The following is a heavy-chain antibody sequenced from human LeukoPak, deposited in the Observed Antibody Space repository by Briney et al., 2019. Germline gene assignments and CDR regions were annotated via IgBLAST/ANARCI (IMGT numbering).Heavy chain of an antibody. CDR3: ARLALTDSGYDGPFDP. V-gene: IGHV5-51*01. J-gene: IGHJ5*02. Sequence: GESLKISCKGSGYSFTSYWIGWVRQMPGKGLEWMGIIYPGDSDTRYSPSFQGQVTISADKSISTAYLQWSSLKASDTAMYYCARLALTDSGYDGPFDPWGQGTLVTVSS. CDR1: GYSFTSYW. D-gene: IGHD5-12*01. CDR2: IYPGDSDT.